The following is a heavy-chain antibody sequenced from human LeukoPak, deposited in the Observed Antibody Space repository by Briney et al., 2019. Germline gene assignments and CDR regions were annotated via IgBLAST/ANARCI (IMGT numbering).Heavy chain of an antibody. J-gene: IGHJ3*02. V-gene: IGHV4-59*08. CDR3: ARQPAGTAAFDI. CDR1: GGSMTGYY. Sequence: PSETLSLTCTVSGGSMTGYYWSWIRQPPGKGLEWIAYVRDNGESNYNPSLKSRVTISVDTRNNQISLRLNFVTAADTAIYYCARQPAGTAAFDIWGLGTMVTVSS. D-gene: IGHD1-14*01. CDR2: VRDNGES.